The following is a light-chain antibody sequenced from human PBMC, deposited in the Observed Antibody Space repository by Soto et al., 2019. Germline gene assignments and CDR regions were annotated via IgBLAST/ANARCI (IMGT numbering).Light chain of an antibody. CDR1: QNINNR. V-gene: IGKV1-5*03. Sequence: DIQITQSPSTLSSSVANRVVITCLSSQNINNRLAWYQQRPGKSPKLLVYWASTLESGVTSRFSGSGSGTEFTLSIIGLQPDDFATYYCQHFYTYSPWTFGQGTKVDIK. CDR2: WAS. J-gene: IGKJ1*01. CDR3: QHFYTYSPWT.